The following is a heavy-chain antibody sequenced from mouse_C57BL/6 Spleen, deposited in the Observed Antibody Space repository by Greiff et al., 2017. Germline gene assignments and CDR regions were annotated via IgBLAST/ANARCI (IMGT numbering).Heavy chain of an antibody. V-gene: IGHV1-54*01. CDR2: INPGSGGT. D-gene: IGHD1-1*01. CDR3: ARRRSSSDFDY. Sequence: QVQLQQSGAELVRPGTSVKVSCKASGYAFTNYLIEWVKQRPGQGLEWIGVINPGSGGTNYNEKFKGKATLTADKSSSTAYMQLRSLASEDSAVYFCARRRSSSDFDYWGQGTTLTVSS. CDR1: GYAFTNYL. J-gene: IGHJ2*01.